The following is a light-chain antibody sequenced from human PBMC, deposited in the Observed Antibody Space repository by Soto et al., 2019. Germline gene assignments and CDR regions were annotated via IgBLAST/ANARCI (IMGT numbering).Light chain of an antibody. J-gene: IGKJ4*01. CDR2: AAY. V-gene: IGKV1-27*01. CDR3: QKYNNAPLT. CDR1: QDISTY. Sequence: DIQMTQAPSSLSASVGDRVTITCRARQDISTYLAWYQQKPGKVPKLLISAAYTLQSGVPSRFSGSGSGTDFTLTISSLQPEDVATYYCQKYNNAPLTFGGGTKAEIK.